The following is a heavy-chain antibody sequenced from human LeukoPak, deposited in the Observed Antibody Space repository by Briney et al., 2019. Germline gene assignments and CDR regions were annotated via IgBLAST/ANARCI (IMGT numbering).Heavy chain of an antibody. D-gene: IGHD3-22*01. CDR2: IYTSGST. Sequence: SETLSLTCTASGGSISGYYWSWIRQPAGTGLEWIGRIYTSGSTNYNPSLKSRVTMSVDTSKNQFSLKLSSVTAADTAVYYCARDSNYDSSGYYSVSDYWGQGTLVTVSS. CDR3: ARDSNYDSSGYYSVSDY. CDR1: GGSISGYY. J-gene: IGHJ4*02. V-gene: IGHV4-4*07.